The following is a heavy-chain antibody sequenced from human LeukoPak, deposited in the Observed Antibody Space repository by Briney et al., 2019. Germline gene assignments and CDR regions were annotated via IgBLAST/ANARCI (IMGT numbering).Heavy chain of an antibody. V-gene: IGHV3-7*01. D-gene: IGHD5-12*01. CDR3: ARGMSSGYDFDY. J-gene: IGHJ4*02. Sequence: GGSLRHSCAASGFTFSSYWMTWVRQAPGKGLEWVANIKQDGSEKYYVDSVKGRFTISRDNAKNSLYLQMNSLRAEDTAVYYCARGMSSGYDFDYWGQGTLVTVSS. CDR2: IKQDGSEK. CDR1: GFTFSSYW.